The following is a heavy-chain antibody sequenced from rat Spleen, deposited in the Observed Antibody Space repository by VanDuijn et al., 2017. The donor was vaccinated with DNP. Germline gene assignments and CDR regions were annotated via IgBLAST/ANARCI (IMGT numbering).Heavy chain of an antibody. D-gene: IGHD1-4*01. CDR1: GVSLSNFG. CDR3: SRDRDSTGIRTWYFDF. Sequence: QVQLKESGPGLVQPSQILSLTCTVSGVSLSNFGINWVRQPPGKGLEWIAAISSGGSTYYNSVFKSRLSISRDTSKSQVFLKMNSLQTEDTAIYFCSRDRDSTGIRTWYFDFWGPGTMVTVSS. CDR2: ISSGGST. V-gene: IGHV2S12*01. J-gene: IGHJ1*01.